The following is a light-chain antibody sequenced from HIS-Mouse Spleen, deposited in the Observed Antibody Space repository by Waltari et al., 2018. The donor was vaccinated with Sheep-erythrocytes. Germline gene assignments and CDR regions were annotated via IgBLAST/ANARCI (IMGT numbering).Light chain of an antibody. Sequence: QSALTQPRPLSGSPGQSVTISCTGTSSDAGGYNYFSWYQQHPGKAPKLMIYDVSKRPSGVPDRFSGSKSGNTASLTISGLQAEDEADYYCCSYAGSYNHVFATGTKVTVL. J-gene: IGLJ1*01. CDR1: SSDAGGYNY. V-gene: IGLV2-11*01. CDR3: CSYAGSYNHV. CDR2: DVS.